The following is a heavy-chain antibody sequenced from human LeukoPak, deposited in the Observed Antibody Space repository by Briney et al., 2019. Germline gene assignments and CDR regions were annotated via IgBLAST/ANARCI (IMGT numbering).Heavy chain of an antibody. CDR3: ARLRRAAMANLYYYYYMDV. J-gene: IGHJ6*03. CDR1: GGSFSGYY. V-gene: IGHV4-34*01. Sequence: SEILSLTCAVYGGSFSGYYWSWIRQPPGKGLEWIGEINHSGSTNYNPSPKSRVTISVDTSKNQFSLKLSSVTAADTAVYYCARLRRAAMANLYYYYYMDVWGKGTTVTISS. CDR2: INHSGST. D-gene: IGHD5-18*01.